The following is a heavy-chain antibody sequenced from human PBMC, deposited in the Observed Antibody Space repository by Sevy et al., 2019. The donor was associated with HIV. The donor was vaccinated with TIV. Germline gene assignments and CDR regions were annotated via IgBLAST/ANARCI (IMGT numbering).Heavy chain of an antibody. CDR2: ISYDGSNK. Sequence: GGSLRLSCAASGFTLSLYAMHWARQAPGKGLEWVAVISYDGSNKYYAYSVKGRFTISRDNSKKTVYLQMNSLRTEDTAVYYCARDQHDYGGNLRTGWFDPWGQGSLVTVSS. CDR3: ARDQHDYGGNLRTGWFDP. CDR1: GFTLSLYA. V-gene: IGHV3-30-3*01. J-gene: IGHJ5*02. D-gene: IGHD4-17*01.